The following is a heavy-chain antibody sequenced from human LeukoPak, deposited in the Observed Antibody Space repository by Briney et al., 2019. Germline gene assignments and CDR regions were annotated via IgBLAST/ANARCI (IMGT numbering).Heavy chain of an antibody. Sequence: SETLSLTCAVYGGSFSGYYWSWIRQPPGKGLEWIGDINHSESTNYNPSLKSRVTISVDTSKNQFSLKLSSVTAADTAVYYCAREGLRLGELSLLYFDYWGQETLVTVSS. D-gene: IGHD3-16*02. J-gene: IGHJ4*02. CDR2: INHSEST. V-gene: IGHV4-34*01. CDR1: GGSFSGYY. CDR3: AREGLRLGELSLLYFDY.